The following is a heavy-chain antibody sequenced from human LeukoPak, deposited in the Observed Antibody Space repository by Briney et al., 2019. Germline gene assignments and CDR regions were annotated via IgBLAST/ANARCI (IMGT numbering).Heavy chain of an antibody. Sequence: ASVKVSCKASGYTFTSYDINWVRQATGQGLEWMGWMNPNSGNTGYAQKFQGRVTITADKSTSTAYMELSSLRSEDTAVYYCASDTALDYWGQGTLVTVSS. D-gene: IGHD5-18*01. CDR1: GYTFTSYD. CDR3: ASDTALDY. CDR2: MNPNSGNT. V-gene: IGHV1-8*03. J-gene: IGHJ4*02.